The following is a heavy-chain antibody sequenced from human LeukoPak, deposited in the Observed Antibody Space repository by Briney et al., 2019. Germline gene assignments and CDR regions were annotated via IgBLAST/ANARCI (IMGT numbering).Heavy chain of an antibody. J-gene: IGHJ4*02. V-gene: IGHV3-23*01. Sequence: GGSLRLSCAASGFTFSSYAMSWVRQAPGKGLEWVSVISGSGGTTYYADSVKGRFTISRDNSKNTLYLQMNSLRGEDTAVYYCAKGPGSFDDWGQGTLVTVSS. CDR3: AKGPGSFDD. CDR1: GFTFSSYA. CDR2: ISGSGGTT.